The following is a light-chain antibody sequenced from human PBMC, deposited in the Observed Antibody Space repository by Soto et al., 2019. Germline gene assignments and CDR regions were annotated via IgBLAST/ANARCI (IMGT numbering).Light chain of an antibody. CDR2: WAS. CDR3: HQYYSTPYD. Sequence: DIVMTQSPDSLAVSLGERATINCKSSQNILYSSSNKNYLSWYQQKPGQPPKLLISWASTRESGVPDRFSGSGSGTDFTLTISSLQAEDVAVYYCHQYYSTPYDFGQGTKVDIK. V-gene: IGKV4-1*01. CDR1: QNILYSSSNKNY. J-gene: IGKJ2*01.